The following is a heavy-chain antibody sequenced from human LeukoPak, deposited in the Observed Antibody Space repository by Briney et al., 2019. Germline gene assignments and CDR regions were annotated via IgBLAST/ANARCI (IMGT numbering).Heavy chain of an antibody. V-gene: IGHV3-30*04. Sequence: QPGGSLRLSCAASGFTFSSYAMHWVRQAPGKGLEWVAVISYDGSNKYCADSVKGRFTISRDNSKNTLYLQMNSLRAEDTAVYYCARDYWVGATGTRRWSDAFDIWGQGTMVTVSS. CDR3: ARDYWVGATGTRRWSDAFDI. J-gene: IGHJ3*02. D-gene: IGHD1-26*01. CDR1: GFTFSSYA. CDR2: ISYDGSNK.